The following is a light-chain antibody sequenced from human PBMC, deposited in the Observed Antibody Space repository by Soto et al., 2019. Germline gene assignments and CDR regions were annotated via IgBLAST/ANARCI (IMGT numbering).Light chain of an antibody. CDR2: GAS. CDR1: QSVTSNS. J-gene: IGKJ5*01. V-gene: IGKV3-20*01. Sequence: EIVLTQSPGTLSLSPGERATLSCRASQSVTSNSLAWYHQKFGQPPRLLIYGASSRATGIPDRFSGSGSGTDFTRTISRLEPEDFAVYYCQQYGSSLITFGQGTRLEIE. CDR3: QQYGSSLIT.